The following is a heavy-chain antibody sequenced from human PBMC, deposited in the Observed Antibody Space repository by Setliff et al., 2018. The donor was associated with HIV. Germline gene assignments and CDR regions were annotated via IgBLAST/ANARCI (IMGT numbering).Heavy chain of an antibody. Sequence: SETLSLTCTVSEGYITGYYWTWIRQPPGRGLEWIGYIFYSGTTKFNPSLKSRAAISVDSSNNQLSLKMTSVTAADTAVYFCARDRGSYNFWSGLARGDNWFDPWGQGTLVTVSS. D-gene: IGHD3-3*01. V-gene: IGHV4-59*01. J-gene: IGHJ5*02. CDR1: EGYITGYY. CDR2: IFYSGTT. CDR3: ARDRGSYNFWSGLARGDNWFDP.